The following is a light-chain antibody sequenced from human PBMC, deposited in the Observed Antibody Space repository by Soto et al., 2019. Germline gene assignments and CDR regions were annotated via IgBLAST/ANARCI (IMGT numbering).Light chain of an antibody. CDR1: SSDVGSYNL. V-gene: IGLV2-14*02. Sequence: QSVLTQPASVSGSPGQSITSSCTGSSSDVGSYNLVSWYQQHPDRAPKLMVYEVHNRPSGVSNRFSGSKSVNTATLTISGLQPEDEADYYCASHTSSNTRVFGTGTKVTVL. CDR3: ASHTSSNTRV. J-gene: IGLJ1*01. CDR2: EVH.